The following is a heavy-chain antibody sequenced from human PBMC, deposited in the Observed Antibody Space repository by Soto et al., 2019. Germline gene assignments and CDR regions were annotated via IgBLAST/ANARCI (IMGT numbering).Heavy chain of an antibody. V-gene: IGHV4-34*01. D-gene: IGHD6-6*01. Sequence: PSETLSLTCAVYGGSFSGYYWRCIRQPPGKGLECIGEFNHSGSTNYNPSLKSRVTISVDASKNQFSLKLSSVTAADTAVYYCARAVGGKSIATYYYYYGMDVWGQGTTVTVSS. J-gene: IGHJ6*02. CDR3: ARAVGGKSIATYYYYYGMDV. CDR1: GGSFSGYY. CDR2: FNHSGST.